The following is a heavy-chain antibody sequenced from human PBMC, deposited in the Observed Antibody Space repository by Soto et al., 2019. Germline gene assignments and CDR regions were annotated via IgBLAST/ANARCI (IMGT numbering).Heavy chain of an antibody. Sequence: ASVKVSCKAPGYNFTSYGISWVRQAPGQGLEWMGWISAYNGNTNYAQKLQGRVTMTTDTSTSTAYMELRSLRSDDTAVYYCARADMSLVWFDPWGQGTLVTVSS. D-gene: IGHD2-15*01. CDR3: ARADMSLVWFDP. J-gene: IGHJ5*02. CDR2: ISAYNGNT. V-gene: IGHV1-18*01. CDR1: GYNFTSYG.